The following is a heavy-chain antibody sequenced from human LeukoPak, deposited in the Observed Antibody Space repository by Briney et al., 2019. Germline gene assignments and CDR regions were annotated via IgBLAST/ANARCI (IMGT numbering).Heavy chain of an antibody. Sequence: GGSLRLSCAASGFAFGDYWMVWVRQAPGKGLEWVANINQDGSEKNYVDSVKGRFTISRDNAKNSLYLQMNSLRAEDTAVYYCARESTMVTPGFWGQGTLVTVSS. D-gene: IGHD4/OR15-4a*01. V-gene: IGHV3-7*01. J-gene: IGHJ4*02. CDR1: GFAFGDYW. CDR3: ARESTMVTPGF. CDR2: INQDGSEK.